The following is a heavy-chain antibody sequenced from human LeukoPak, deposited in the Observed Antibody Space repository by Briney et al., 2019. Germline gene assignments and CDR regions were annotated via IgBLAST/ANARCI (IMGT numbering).Heavy chain of an antibody. Sequence: GASVKVSCKASGYTFTGYYMHWVRQAPGQGLEWMGRINPNSGGTNYAQKFQGRVTMTRDTSISTAYMELSRLRSDDTAVYYCARHYYDSSGYPKSPDYWGQGTLVTVSS. CDR1: GYTFTGYY. D-gene: IGHD3-22*01. V-gene: IGHV1-2*06. CDR2: INPNSGGT. CDR3: ARHYYDSSGYPKSPDY. J-gene: IGHJ4*02.